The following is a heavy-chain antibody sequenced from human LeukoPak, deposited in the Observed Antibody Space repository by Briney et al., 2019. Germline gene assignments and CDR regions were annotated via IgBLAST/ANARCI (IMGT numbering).Heavy chain of an antibody. CDR3: ARMGGGTGSYFGLNSVSERGTFDY. CDR2: IYYSGST. Sequence: SETLSLTCTVSGGSISSYYWSWIRQPPGKGLEWIGYIYYSGSTNYNPSLKSRVTISVDTAKNQFSLKLSSVTAADTAVYYCARMGGGTGSYFGLNSVSERGTFDYWGQGTLVTVSS. CDR1: GGSISSYY. J-gene: IGHJ4*02. D-gene: IGHD3-10*01. V-gene: IGHV4-59*01.